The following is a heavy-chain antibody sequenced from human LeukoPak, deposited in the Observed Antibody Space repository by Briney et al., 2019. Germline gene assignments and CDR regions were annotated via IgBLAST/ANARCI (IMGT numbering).Heavy chain of an antibody. Sequence: GGSLRLSCTVSGFTASSNSMSWVRQAPGKGLEWVSFIYSDNTHYSDSVKGRFTISRDNSKNTLYLQMNSLRAEDTAVYYCARGDEYDFWSGYYLANYYYYYMDVWGKGTTVTVSS. J-gene: IGHJ6*03. CDR1: GFTASSNS. V-gene: IGHV3-53*01. D-gene: IGHD3-3*01. CDR3: ARGDEYDFWSGYYLANYYYYYMDV. CDR2: IYSDNT.